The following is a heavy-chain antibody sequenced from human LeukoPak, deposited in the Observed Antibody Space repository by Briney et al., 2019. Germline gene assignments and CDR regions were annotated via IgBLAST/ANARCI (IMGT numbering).Heavy chain of an antibody. Sequence: PSETLSLTCAVYGGSLSGYYWSWIRQPPGKGLEWIGEIYQSGSTNYNPSLKSRVTISVDKPKNQFSLKVTFVTAADTAVYYCAREPTDNYDTNGFYWYFDLWGRGTLVTVSS. V-gene: IGHV4-34*01. CDR1: GGSLSGYY. D-gene: IGHD3-22*01. CDR3: AREPTDNYDTNGFYWYFDL. J-gene: IGHJ2*01. CDR2: IYQSGST.